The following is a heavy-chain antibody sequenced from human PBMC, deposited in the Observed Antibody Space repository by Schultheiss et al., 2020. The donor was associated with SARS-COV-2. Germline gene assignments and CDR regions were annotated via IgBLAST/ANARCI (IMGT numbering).Heavy chain of an antibody. J-gene: IGHJ4*02. V-gene: IGHV4-34*01. CDR2: INHSGST. D-gene: IGHD3-10*01. CDR1: GGSFSGYY. CDR3: ANSRGSGSYLDY. Sequence: SETLSLTCAVYGGSFSGYYWSWIRQPPGKGLEWIGEINHSGSTNYNPSLKSRVTISVDTSKNQFSLKLSSVTAADTAVYYCANSRGSGSYLDYWGQGTLVTVSS.